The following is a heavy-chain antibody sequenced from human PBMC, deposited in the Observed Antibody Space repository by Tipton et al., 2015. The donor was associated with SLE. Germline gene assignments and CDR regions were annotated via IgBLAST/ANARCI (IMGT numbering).Heavy chain of an antibody. V-gene: IGHV3-9*01. CDR3: AKDTRPVVMAGGHFDH. D-gene: IGHD2-21*01. CDR1: GFSFDDYA. Sequence: SLRLSCVASGFSFDDYAMHWVRQAPGKGLEWVSGISWSSGRILYADSVKGRFTISRDNAQKSLFLQMNSLRADDTALYYCAKDTRPVVMAGGHFDHWGQGALVTVSS. CDR2: ISWSSGRI. J-gene: IGHJ4*02.